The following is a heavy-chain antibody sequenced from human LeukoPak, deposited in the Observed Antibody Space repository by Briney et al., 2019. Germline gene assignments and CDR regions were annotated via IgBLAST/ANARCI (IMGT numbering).Heavy chain of an antibody. CDR1: GGSISSNY. CDR2: LHYSGST. Sequence: SETLSLTCTVSGGSISSNYWSWIRQPPGKGLEWIGGYLHYSGSTNYNPSLKSRVTISVDTSKNQFSLKLSSVTAEDTAVYFCARLKEWLADSWGQGTLVTVSS. CDR3: ARLKEWLADS. D-gene: IGHD6-19*01. V-gene: IGHV4-59*01. J-gene: IGHJ5*01.